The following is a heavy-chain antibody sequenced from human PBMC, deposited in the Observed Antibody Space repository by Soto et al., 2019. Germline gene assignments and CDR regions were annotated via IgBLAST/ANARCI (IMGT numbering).Heavy chain of an antibody. CDR2: IYYSGST. CDR1: GGSISSYY. J-gene: IGHJ6*03. Sequence: PSETLSLTCTVSGGSISSYYWSWIRQPPGKGLEWIGYIYYSGSTNYNPSLKSRVTISVDTSKNQFSLKLSSVTAADTAVYYCARDHNYGDYDPGYYYYYMDVWGNGTTVTVSS. CDR3: ARDHNYGDYDPGYYYYYMDV. V-gene: IGHV4-59*01. D-gene: IGHD4-17*01.